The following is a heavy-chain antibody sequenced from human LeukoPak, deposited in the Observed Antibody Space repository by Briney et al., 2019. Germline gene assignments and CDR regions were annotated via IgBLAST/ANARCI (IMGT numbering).Heavy chain of an antibody. J-gene: IGHJ6*02. Sequence: PGGSLRLSCAASGFTFSDYYMSWIRQAPGKGLEWVSYISSSGSTIYYADSVKGRFTISRDNAKNSLYLQMNSLRAEDTAVYYCARGASYDFPDYYYGMDVWGQGTTVTVSS. CDR3: ARGASYDFPDYYYGMDV. CDR1: GFTFSDYY. CDR2: ISSSGSTI. V-gene: IGHV3-11*01. D-gene: IGHD3-3*01.